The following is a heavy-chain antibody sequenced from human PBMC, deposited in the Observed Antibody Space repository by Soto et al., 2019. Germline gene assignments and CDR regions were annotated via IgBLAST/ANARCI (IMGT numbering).Heavy chain of an antibody. V-gene: IGHV1-69*01. CDR3: ARDGGRHSGGIDY. CDR2: IIPIFGTA. CDR1: GGTFSSYS. D-gene: IGHD1-26*01. Sequence: QVQLVQSGAEVKKPGSSVKVSCKASGGTFSSYSINWVRQAPGQGLEWLVEIIPIFGTANYAQKFQGRVTTTADESTSTAYMELSSLRSEDTAVYFCARDGGRHSGGIDYWGQGTLVTVSS. J-gene: IGHJ4*02.